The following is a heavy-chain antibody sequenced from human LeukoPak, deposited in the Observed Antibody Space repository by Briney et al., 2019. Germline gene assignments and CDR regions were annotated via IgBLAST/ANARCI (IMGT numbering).Heavy chain of an antibody. V-gene: IGHV3-30*02. Sequence: GGSLRLSCAASGFTFSGYAMHWVRQAPGKGLEWVAFIRYDGSNKYYADSVKGRFTISRDNSKNTLYLQMNSLRAEDTAVYYCAKLVLRYFDWLMDYWGQGTLVTVSS. D-gene: IGHD3-9*01. CDR1: GFTFSGYA. CDR2: IRYDGSNK. CDR3: AKLVLRYFDWLMDY. J-gene: IGHJ4*02.